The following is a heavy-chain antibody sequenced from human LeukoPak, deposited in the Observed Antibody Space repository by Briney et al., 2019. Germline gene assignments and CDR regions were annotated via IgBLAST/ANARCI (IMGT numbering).Heavy chain of an antibody. Sequence: SETLSLTCTVSGGSISSYYWSWIRQPPGKGLEWIGYIYYSGSTNYNPSLKSRVTISVDTSKNQFSLKLSSVTAADTAVYYCARHRPNTVVIDYRGQGTLVTVSS. CDR3: ARHRPNTVVIDY. V-gene: IGHV4-59*08. CDR1: GGSISSYY. D-gene: IGHD4-23*01. CDR2: IYYSGST. J-gene: IGHJ4*02.